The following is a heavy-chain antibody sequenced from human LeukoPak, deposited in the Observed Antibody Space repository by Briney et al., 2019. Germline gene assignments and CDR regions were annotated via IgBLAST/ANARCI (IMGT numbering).Heavy chain of an antibody. V-gene: IGHV3-48*04. CDR3: ARVSVNRRTRLGELSTSYYFDY. J-gene: IGHJ4*02. CDR2: ISSSSSTI. CDR1: GFTFSTYS. D-gene: IGHD3-16*02. Sequence: PGGSLRLSCAASGFTFSTYSMNWVRQAPGKGLEWVSYISSSSSTIYYADSVKGRFTISRDNAKNSLYLQMNSLRAEDTAVYYCARVSVNRRTRLGELSTSYYFDYWGQGTLVTVSS.